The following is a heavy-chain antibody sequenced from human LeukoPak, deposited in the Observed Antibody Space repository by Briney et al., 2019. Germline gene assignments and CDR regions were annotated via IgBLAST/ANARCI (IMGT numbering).Heavy chain of an antibody. Sequence: GRSLRLSSAASGFTFDDYAMHWVRQAPGKGLEWVSGISWNSGSIGYADSVKGRFTISRDNAKNSLYLQMNSLRAEDTALYYCAKNQYYDFWSGCYFDYWGQGTLVTVSS. CDR1: GFTFDDYA. CDR3: AKNQYYDFWSGCYFDY. J-gene: IGHJ4*02. D-gene: IGHD3-3*01. CDR2: ISWNSGSI. V-gene: IGHV3-9*01.